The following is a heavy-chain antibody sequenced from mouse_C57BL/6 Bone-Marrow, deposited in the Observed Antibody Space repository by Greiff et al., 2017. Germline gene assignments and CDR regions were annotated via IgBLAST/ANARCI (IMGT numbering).Heavy chain of an antibody. CDR2: INPYNGGT. CDR1: GYTFTDYY. D-gene: IGHD3-1*01. V-gene: IGHV1-19*01. CDR3: ARSGSLAWFAY. J-gene: IGHJ3*01. Sequence: EVMLVESGPVLVKPGASVKMSCKASGYTFTDYYMNWVKQSHGKSLEWIGVINPYNGGTSYNQKFKGKATLTVDKSSSTAYMELNSLTSEDSAVYYCARSGSLAWFAYWGQGTLVTVSA.